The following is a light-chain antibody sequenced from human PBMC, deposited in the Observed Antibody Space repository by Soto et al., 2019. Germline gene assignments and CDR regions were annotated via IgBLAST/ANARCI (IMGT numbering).Light chain of an antibody. CDR1: TMRIKN. CDR2: DDT. V-gene: IGLV3-21*02. J-gene: IGLJ3*02. Sequence: SYELTQPPSVSVAPGQTASITCGGDTMRIKNVHWYQQKAGQAPVLVVYDDTGRSSGIPERFSGINYENTATLTINRVEAEDEADFYCQVWDSSRNHVVFGGGTKLTVL. CDR3: QVWDSSRNHVV.